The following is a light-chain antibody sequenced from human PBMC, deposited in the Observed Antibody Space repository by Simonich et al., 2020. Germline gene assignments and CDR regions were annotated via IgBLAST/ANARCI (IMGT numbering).Light chain of an antibody. CDR1: QSVLYSSNNKNY. V-gene: IGKV4-1*01. Sequence: IVMTQSPDSLAVSLGERATINCKSSQSVLYSSNNKNYLAWYQQKPGHPPKLLIYWASTRESGVPDRFSGSGSGTDFTLTISSLQAEDVAVYYCQQYYSTPMYTFGQGTKLEIK. CDR2: WAS. CDR3: QQYYSTPMYT. J-gene: IGKJ2*01.